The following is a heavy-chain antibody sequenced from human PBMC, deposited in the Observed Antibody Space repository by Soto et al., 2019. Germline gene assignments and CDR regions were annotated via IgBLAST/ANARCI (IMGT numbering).Heavy chain of an antibody. Sequence: QLQVQESGSGLVKTSQTLSLTCTVSGASIDSGGYSWAWIRQPPGKGLEWIGHIYHIGTTYYNPSLQSRVTMTVDRSRNEVSLKLISATAADTAFYDCARRLMAEFDFWGRGTLVTVSS. J-gene: IGHJ4*02. CDR2: IYHIGTT. CDR3: ARRLMAEFDF. V-gene: IGHV4-30-2*01. CDR1: GASIDSGGYS. D-gene: IGHD3-16*01.